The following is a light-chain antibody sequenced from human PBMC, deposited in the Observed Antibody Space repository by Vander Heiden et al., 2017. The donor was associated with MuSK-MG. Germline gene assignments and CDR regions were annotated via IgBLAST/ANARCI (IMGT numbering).Light chain of an antibody. V-gene: IGKV1-5*03. J-gene: IGKJ4*01. CDR2: KAS. CDR1: QSLSTW. Sequence: DIQMTQSPSTLSASVGDRVTITCRASQSLSTWLAWYQQIPVKAPKLLIYKASILENGVPSRFSRSGSGTEFTLTISSLQPDDSATYYCQHYNGYPLTFGGGTKVEIQ. CDR3: QHYNGYPLT.